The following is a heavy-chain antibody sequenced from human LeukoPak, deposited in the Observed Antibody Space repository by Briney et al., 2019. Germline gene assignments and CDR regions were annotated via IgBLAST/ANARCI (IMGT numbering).Heavy chain of an antibody. Sequence: PGGSLRLSCAASGFTFASFAMAWVRQAPGKGLEWVSAIGGSADYTFYADSVRGRFSFSRDNSKNMLYLQMNSLRAEDTAVYYCAKVDGYSFSSWYTLNVFDVWGQGTMVTVSS. CDR2: IGGSADYT. D-gene: IGHD6-13*01. V-gene: IGHV3-23*01. J-gene: IGHJ3*01. CDR3: AKVDGYSFSSWYTLNVFDV. CDR1: GFTFASFA.